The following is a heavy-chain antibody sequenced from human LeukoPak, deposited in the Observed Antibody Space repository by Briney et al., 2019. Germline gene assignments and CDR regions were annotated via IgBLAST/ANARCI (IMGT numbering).Heavy chain of an antibody. CDR1: GFTFSSYW. D-gene: IGHD3-10*01. Sequence: PGGSLRLSCAASGFTFSSYWMHWVRQAPGPGRVWDSRINSDGSSTSYADSVKGRFTISRDNAKNSLYLQMNSLRAEDTAVYYCARGGGRSDDHWGQGTRVTVSS. CDR2: INSDGSST. V-gene: IGHV3-74*01. J-gene: IGHJ5*02. CDR3: ARGGGRSDDH.